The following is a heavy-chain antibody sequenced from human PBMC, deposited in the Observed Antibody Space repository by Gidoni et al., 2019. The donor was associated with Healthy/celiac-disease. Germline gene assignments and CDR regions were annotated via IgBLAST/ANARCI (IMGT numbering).Heavy chain of an antibody. Sequence: EVQLVESGGGLVKPGRSLRLSCTASGFTFGDYAMSWFRQAPGKGLEWVGFIRSKAYGGTTEYAASVKGRFTISRDDSKSIAYLQMNSLKTEDTAVYYCARGMIVVVTGARNDAFDIWGQGTMVTVSS. V-gene: IGHV3-49*05. J-gene: IGHJ3*02. D-gene: IGHD2-21*02. CDR1: GFTFGDYA. CDR3: ARGMIVVVTGARNDAFDI. CDR2: IRSKAYGGTT.